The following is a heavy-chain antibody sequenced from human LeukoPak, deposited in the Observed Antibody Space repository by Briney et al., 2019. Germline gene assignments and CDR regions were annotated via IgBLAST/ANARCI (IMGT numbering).Heavy chain of an antibody. D-gene: IGHD2-2*01. CDR2: IWYDGSNK. CDR1: GFTFSSYG. Sequence: PGGSLRLSCAASGFTFSSYGMHWVRQAPGKGLEWVAVIWYDGSNKYYADSVKGRFTISTDNSKNTLYLQMNSLRAEDTAVYYCAKTVCSSTSCPVDYWGQGTLVTVSS. V-gene: IGHV3-33*06. J-gene: IGHJ4*02. CDR3: AKTVCSSTSCPVDY.